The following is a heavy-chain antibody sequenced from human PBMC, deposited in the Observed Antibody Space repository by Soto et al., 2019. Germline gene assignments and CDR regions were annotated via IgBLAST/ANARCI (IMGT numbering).Heavy chain of an antibody. CDR1: GFTFSTHA. CDR3: ARDRPYSSSWYPEY. V-gene: IGHV3-30-3*01. Sequence: QVHLVESGGGVVRPGGSLRLSCAASGFTFSTHAMHWVRQAPGKGLEWVALISYDGTTKYYADSVKGRFTISRDNSKSTPYLQTNSLRGEDVALSYCARDRPYSSSWYPEYWGQGTLVTVSS. CDR2: ISYDGTTK. J-gene: IGHJ4*02. D-gene: IGHD6-13*01.